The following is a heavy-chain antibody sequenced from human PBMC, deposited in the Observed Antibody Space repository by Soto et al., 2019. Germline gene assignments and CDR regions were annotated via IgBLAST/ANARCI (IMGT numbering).Heavy chain of an antibody. J-gene: IGHJ4*02. CDR2: ISYDGSNK. D-gene: IGHD3-10*01. Sequence: QVQLVETGGGVVQPGGSPRLSCAASGFTFSNYAVHWVRQAPGKGLEWVALISYDGSNKYYADSVKDRFTISRDNSKNTLYLQMNSLRPEDTAVYYCARDLTYSFDYWGQGTLVTVSS. V-gene: IGHV3-30-3*01. CDR3: ARDLTYSFDY. CDR1: GFTFSNYA.